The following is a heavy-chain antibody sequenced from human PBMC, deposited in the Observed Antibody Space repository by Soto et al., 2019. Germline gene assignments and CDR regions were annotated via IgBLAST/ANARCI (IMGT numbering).Heavy chain of an antibody. D-gene: IGHD3-16*01. CDR2: IVVGSGNT. V-gene: IGHV1-58*01. CDR3: SVWGTRDYHMDY. J-gene: IGHJ6*03. Sequence: SVKVACKASGFTISSSARQWVRQPRGESLEWIGWIVVGSGNTNYAQKFQERVTITSDMSTSTAYMELNSLRSDDTAVYYCSVWGTRDYHMDYWGKGTTVTVSS. CDR1: GFTISSSA.